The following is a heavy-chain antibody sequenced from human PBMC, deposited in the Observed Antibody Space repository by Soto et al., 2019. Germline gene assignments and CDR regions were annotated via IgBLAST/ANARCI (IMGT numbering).Heavy chain of an antibody. J-gene: IGHJ4*02. CDR2: ILSNYNT. Sequence: GGSLRLSCAASGFRFRDYTMSWVRQAPGKVLESISVILSNYNTYYTDSVRGRFTISRDSSKNMLYLEMNSLRAEDTAVYYCARRVNGYYDYWGQGALVTVSS. V-gene: IGHV3-23*05. CDR1: GFRFRDYT. D-gene: IGHD2-8*01. CDR3: ARRVNGYYDY.